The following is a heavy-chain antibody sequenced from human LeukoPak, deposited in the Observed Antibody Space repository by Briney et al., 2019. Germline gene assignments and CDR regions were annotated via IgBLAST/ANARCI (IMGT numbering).Heavy chain of an antibody. Sequence: GGSLRLSCAASGFTFSSYGMHWVRQAPGKGLEWVAVIWYDGSNKYYADSVKGRLTISRDNSKNTLYLQMNSLRAEDTAVYYCARDRGYSSSWAASDYWGQGTLVTVSS. CDR3: ARDRGYSSSWAASDY. J-gene: IGHJ4*02. CDR2: IWYDGSNK. V-gene: IGHV3-33*08. D-gene: IGHD6-13*01. CDR1: GFTFSSYG.